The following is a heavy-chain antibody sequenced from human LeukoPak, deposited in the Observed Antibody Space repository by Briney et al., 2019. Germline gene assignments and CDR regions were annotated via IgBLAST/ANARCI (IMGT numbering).Heavy chain of an antibody. J-gene: IGHJ4*02. CDR1: GGTFSNYG. D-gene: IGHD2/OR15-2a*01. CDR3: ARDTGFSIDY. Sequence: ASVKVSCKASGGTFSNYGISWVRQAPGQGLGWMGWINTRSGDAQLAHSLQARVTMTTDTSTSTASMELGSLGSDDTAVYYCARDTGFSIDYWGQGSLVTVSS. CDR2: INTRSGDA. V-gene: IGHV1-18*01.